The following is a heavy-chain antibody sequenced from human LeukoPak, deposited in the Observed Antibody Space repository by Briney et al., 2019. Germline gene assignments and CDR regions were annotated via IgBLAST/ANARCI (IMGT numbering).Heavy chain of an antibody. V-gene: IGHV3-33*01. CDR1: GLTFSSYG. Sequence: GGSLRLSCAASGLTFSSYGMHWVRQAPGKGLEWVAFIWYDGSNAYYADSVKGRFTISRDNPKNILSLQMNSLRAEDTAMYYCARDLSSNGFDYWGQGTLVTVSS. CDR3: ARDLSSNGFDY. CDR2: IWYDGSNA. D-gene: IGHD2/OR15-2a*01. J-gene: IGHJ4*02.